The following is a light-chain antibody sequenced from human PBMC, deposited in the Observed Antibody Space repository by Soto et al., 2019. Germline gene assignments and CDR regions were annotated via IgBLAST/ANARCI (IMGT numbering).Light chain of an antibody. Sequence: EILMTQSPVTLSVSPGERATLSCRASQSVSSNLAWYQQKLGQAPSLLIYGAFTRATGIPARFSGTGSGTEFTLTISSLQSEDFALYYCQQYNDWPLTFGQGTKVEI. V-gene: IGKV3-15*01. J-gene: IGKJ1*01. CDR2: GAF. CDR3: QQYNDWPLT. CDR1: QSVSSN.